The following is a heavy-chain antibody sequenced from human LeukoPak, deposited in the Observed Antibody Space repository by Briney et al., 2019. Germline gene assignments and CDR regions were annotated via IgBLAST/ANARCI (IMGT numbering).Heavy chain of an antibody. Sequence: SVKVSCKASGGIFSSYAISWVRQAPGQGLEWMGRIIPILGIANYAQKFQGRVTIAADKSTSTASMELSSLRSEDTAVYYCARDGATTFGGELGYWGQGTLVTVSS. CDR3: ARDGATTFGGELGY. J-gene: IGHJ4*02. D-gene: IGHD1-26*01. CDR2: IIPILGIA. CDR1: GGIFSSYA. V-gene: IGHV1-69*04.